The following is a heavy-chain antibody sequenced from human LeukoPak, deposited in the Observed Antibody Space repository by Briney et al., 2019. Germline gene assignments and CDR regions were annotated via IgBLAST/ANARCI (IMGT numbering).Heavy chain of an antibody. D-gene: IGHD1-20*01. CDR1: GFIFSSYS. V-gene: IGHV3-48*04. CDR2: IGLASGVT. J-gene: IGHJ4*02. Sequence: GGSLRLSCAASGFIFSSYSMNWVRQAPGRGLEWISYIGLASGVTSYTDSVKGRFAISSDTARNSLYLHMHSLRAEDTAVYYCTRDHNWAFDYWGQGALVTVSS. CDR3: TRDHNWAFDY.